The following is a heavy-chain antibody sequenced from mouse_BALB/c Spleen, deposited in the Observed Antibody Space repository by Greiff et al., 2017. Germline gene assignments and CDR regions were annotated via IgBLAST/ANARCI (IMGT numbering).Heavy chain of an antibody. D-gene: IGHD1-1*01. CDR1: GFSLTSYG. Sequence: VQLQQSGPSLVQPSQSLSITCTVSGFSLTSYGVHWVRQSPGKGLEWLGVIWRGGSTDYNAAFMSRLSITKDNSKSQVFFKMNSLQADDTAIYYCATGGSSGYYAMDYWGQGTSVTVSS. V-gene: IGHV2-5-1*01. J-gene: IGHJ4*01. CDR2: IWRGGST. CDR3: ATGGSSGYYAMDY.